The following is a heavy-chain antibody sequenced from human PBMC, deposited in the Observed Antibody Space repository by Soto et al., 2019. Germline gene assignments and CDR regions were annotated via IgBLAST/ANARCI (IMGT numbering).Heavy chain of an antibody. Sequence: GASVKVXCKASGYTXTSYAMHWVRQAPGQRLEWMGWINAGNGNTKYSQKFQGRVTITRDTSASTAYMELSSLRSEDMAVYYCASRSWSPFIDYWGQGTLVTVSS. D-gene: IGHD1-26*01. CDR1: GYTXTSYA. CDR2: INAGNGNT. CDR3: ASRSWSPFIDY. J-gene: IGHJ4*02. V-gene: IGHV1-3*01.